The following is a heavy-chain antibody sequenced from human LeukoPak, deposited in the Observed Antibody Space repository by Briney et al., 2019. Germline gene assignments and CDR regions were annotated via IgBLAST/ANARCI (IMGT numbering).Heavy chain of an antibody. CDR1: GFTFSSYW. CDR3: ARPAGTYDYSYGMDV. V-gene: IGHV3-7*01. J-gene: IGHJ6*02. Sequence: GGSLRLSCAASGFTFSSYWMSWIRQAPGKGLEWVANIKQDGSERNYVDSVKGRSTISRDNSKNTLYLQMNSLRAEDTAVYYCARPAGTYDYSYGMDVWGQGTTVTVSS. CDR2: IKQDGSER. D-gene: IGHD6-19*01.